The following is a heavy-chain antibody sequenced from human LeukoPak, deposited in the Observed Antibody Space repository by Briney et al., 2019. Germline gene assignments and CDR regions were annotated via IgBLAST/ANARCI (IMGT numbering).Heavy chain of an antibody. D-gene: IGHD5-12*01. V-gene: IGHV4-39*07. CDR3: ARVVKGYSGYDGTPSYYYYYMDV. CDR1: GGSISSTSYY. J-gene: IGHJ6*03. Sequence: SETLSLTCTVSGGSISSTSYYWGWIRQPPGKGLEWIGNIYYSGSTYYNPSLKSRVTISVDTSKNQFSLKLSSVTAADTAVYYCARVVKGYSGYDGTPSYYYYYMDVWGKGTTVTISS. CDR2: IYYSGST.